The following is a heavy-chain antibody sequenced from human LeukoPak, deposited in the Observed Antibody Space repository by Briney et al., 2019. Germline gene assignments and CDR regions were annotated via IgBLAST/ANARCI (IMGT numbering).Heavy chain of an antibody. Sequence: SETLSLTCTVSGGSISSYYWSWIRQPPGKGLEWIGYIYYSGSTNYNPSLKSRVTISVDTSKSQFSLKLSSVTAADTAVYYCARDGGYSGYDSYFDYWGQGTLVTVSS. D-gene: IGHD5-12*01. V-gene: IGHV4-59*01. CDR2: IYYSGST. J-gene: IGHJ4*02. CDR3: ARDGGYSGYDSYFDY. CDR1: GGSISSYY.